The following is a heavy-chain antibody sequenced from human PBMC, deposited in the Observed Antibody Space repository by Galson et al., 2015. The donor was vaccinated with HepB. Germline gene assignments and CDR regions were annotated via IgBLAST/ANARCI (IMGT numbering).Heavy chain of an antibody. J-gene: IGHJ4*02. CDR3: ARARYSTSPPDY. V-gene: IGHV1-18*01. D-gene: IGHD6-6*01. CDR1: GYSFTKFG. Sequence: SVKVSCKASGYSFTKFGVNWVRQAPGQGLEWLGWTNAYNGNGNSVQKLQGRVTMTTDTSTSTAYMELRSLRSDDTAVFYCARARYSTSPPDYWGQGTLVTVSS. CDR2: TNAYNGNG.